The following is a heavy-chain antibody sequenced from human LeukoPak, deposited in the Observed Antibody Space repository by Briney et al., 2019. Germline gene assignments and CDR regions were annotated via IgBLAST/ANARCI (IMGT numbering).Heavy chain of an antibody. CDR2: INVVNGNT. J-gene: IGHJ5*01. Sequence: ASVKVSCKASGYTFTSNAIHWVRQAPGQRLEWMGWINVVNGNTKDSQKFQGRVTITRDTSASTIYMELSSLRSEDTAVYYCARDARLDSSGVKGLLDSWGQGTLVTVSS. V-gene: IGHV1-3*01. CDR1: GYTFTSNA. D-gene: IGHD6-19*01. CDR3: ARDARLDSSGVKGLLDS.